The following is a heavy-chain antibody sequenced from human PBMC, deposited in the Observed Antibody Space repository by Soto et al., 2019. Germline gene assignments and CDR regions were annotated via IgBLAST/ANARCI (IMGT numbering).Heavy chain of an antibody. CDR2: IYYSGST. D-gene: IGHD2-8*01. CDR1: GGSVSSGSYC. Sequence: SVTLSLTWTVSGGSVSSGSYCWSWIRPPPGKGLEWIGYIYYSGSTNYNPSLKSRVTIPVDTSKNQFSLKLSSVTAADTAVYYCARIGMVYAISGWFDPWGQGTLVTVSS. V-gene: IGHV4-61*01. J-gene: IGHJ5*02. CDR3: ARIGMVYAISGWFDP.